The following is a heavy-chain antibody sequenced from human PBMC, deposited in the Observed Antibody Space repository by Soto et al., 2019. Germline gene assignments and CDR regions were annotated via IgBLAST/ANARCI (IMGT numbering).Heavy chain of an antibody. J-gene: IGHJ5*02. CDR3: ARAQITMVRGVIRIDWFDP. Sequence: SETLSLTCAVSGGSISSGGYSWSWIRQPPGKGLEWIGYIYHSGSTYYNPSLKSRVTISVDRSKNQFSLKLSSVTAADTAVYYCARAQITMVRGVIRIDWFDPWGQGALVTVSS. CDR2: IYHSGST. D-gene: IGHD3-10*01. CDR1: GGSISSGGYS. V-gene: IGHV4-30-2*01.